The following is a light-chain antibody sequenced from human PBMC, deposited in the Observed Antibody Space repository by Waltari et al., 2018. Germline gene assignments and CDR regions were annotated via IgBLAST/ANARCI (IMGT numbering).Light chain of an antibody. Sequence: EIVLTQSPGTLSLSPGERATLACRASQGVGKSLAWYQQKPGQAPRLLNEDASRRATGIPDRFSGSGSGTDFSLTISRLEPEDFAVYYCQHYVRLPATFGQGTKVEI. CDR3: QHYVRLPAT. J-gene: IGKJ1*01. CDR2: DAS. CDR1: QGVGKS. V-gene: IGKV3-20*01.